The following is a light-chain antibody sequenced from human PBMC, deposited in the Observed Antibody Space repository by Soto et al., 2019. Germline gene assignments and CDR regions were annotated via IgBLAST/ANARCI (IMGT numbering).Light chain of an antibody. J-gene: IGLJ1*01. CDR3: VSYTTSASYV. CDR1: SSDVGNDIF. CDR2: DIN. V-gene: IGLV2-14*01. Sequence: QSALTQPASGSGSPGQSITISCTGTSSDVGNDIFVSWYRQHPGKAPKLMIYDINNRPSGVSNRFSGSKSGNTASLTISGLQAEDEADYYCVSYTTSASYVFGTGNKLTVL.